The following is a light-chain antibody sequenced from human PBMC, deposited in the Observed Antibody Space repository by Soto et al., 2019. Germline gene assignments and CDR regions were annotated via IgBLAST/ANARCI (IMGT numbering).Light chain of an antibody. CDR3: QQYVTSPVT. V-gene: IGKV3-20*01. CDR1: QTITNNY. J-gene: IGKJ5*01. Sequence: EIVLTQSPATLSLSPGERATLSCRTSQTITNNYLAWYQQKPGQAPRLLIYGASSRDTGIPDRFSGSGSGTDFTLTISRLEPEDFAVYYCQQYVTSPVTFGQGTRLEIK. CDR2: GAS.